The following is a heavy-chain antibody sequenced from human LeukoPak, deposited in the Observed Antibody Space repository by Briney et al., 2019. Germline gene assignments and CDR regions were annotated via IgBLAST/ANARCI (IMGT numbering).Heavy chain of an antibody. V-gene: IGHV3-74*01. CDR3: ARAPNGGFDY. CDR2: INTDGSIT. D-gene: IGHD1-1*01. J-gene: IGHJ4*02. Sequence: GRSLRLSCEASGFTFSGYLMHWVRQAPGKGLVWVSRINTDGSITSYADSVRGRFTISRDNAKNTLYLQMNSLRAEDTAVYYCARAPNGGFDYWGQGTLVTVSS. CDR1: GFTFSGYL.